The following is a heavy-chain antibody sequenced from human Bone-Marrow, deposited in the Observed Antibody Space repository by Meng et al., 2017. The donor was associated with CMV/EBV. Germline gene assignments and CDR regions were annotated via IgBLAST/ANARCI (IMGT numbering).Heavy chain of an antibody. D-gene: IGHD6-19*01. Sequence: VSSNGAAWNWIRQSPSRGLEWLGRTYYRSKWYNDYAVSVKSRITINPDTSKNQFSLQLNSVTPEDTAVYYCARDRFKWLVPQGWFDPWGQGTLVTVSS. CDR2: TYYRSKWYN. CDR3: ARDRFKWLVPQGWFDP. CDR1: VSSNGAA. J-gene: IGHJ5*02. V-gene: IGHV6-1*01.